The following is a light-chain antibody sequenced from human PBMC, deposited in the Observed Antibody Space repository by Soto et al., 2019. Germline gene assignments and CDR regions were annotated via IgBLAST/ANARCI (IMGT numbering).Light chain of an antibody. J-gene: IGLJ1*01. CDR3: SSYTNSITYV. V-gene: IGLV2-14*01. Sequence: QSVLTQPAAVSGSPGQSITISCPGNSGDVGVYVSWYQQHPGQVPRLIIYDVSNRPSGISNRFSGSKSGNTASLTISGLQTEDEADYYCSSYTNSITYVFGTGTKVTVL. CDR1: SGDVGVY. CDR2: DVS.